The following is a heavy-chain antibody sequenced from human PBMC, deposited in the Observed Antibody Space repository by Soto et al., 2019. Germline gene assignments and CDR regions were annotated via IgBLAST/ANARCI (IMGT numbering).Heavy chain of an antibody. J-gene: IGHJ5*02. CDR1: GGSISSYY. CDR3: ARGRGYSYGLDP. V-gene: IGHV4-59*05. D-gene: IGHD5-18*01. CDR2: IYYSGST. Sequence: SGTLSLTCTVSGGSISSYYWSWIRQPPGKGLEWIGSIYYSGSTYYNPSLKSRVTISVDTSKNQFSLKLTSVTAADTAVYYCARGRGYSYGLDPWGQGTLVTVSS.